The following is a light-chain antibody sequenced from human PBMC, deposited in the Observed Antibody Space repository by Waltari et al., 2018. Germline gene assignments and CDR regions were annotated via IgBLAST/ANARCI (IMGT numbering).Light chain of an antibody. CDR3: QQRANWPPLT. CDR1: QSVSNF. CDR2: EAS. Sequence: EIVLTQSPATLSLSPGERATLSYRASQSVSNFLAWYQQKPGQAPRPLIYEASKRATGIPARFSGSGSGTDFTLTISSLEPEDFAVYYCQQRANWPPLTFGGGTKVEIK. V-gene: IGKV3-11*01. J-gene: IGKJ4*01.